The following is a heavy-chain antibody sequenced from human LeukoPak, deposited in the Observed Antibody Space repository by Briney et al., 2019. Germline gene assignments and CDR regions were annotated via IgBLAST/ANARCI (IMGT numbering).Heavy chain of an antibody. D-gene: IGHD5-18*01. CDR1: GGSISSSSYY. J-gene: IGHJ4*02. Sequence: PSETLSLTCTVSGGSISSSSYYWGWIRQPPGKGLEWIGSIYYTGSTYYNPSLKSRVTISVDTSKNQFSLKLNSVTAADTAVYYCARASKVGSYGYYFDYWGQGTLVTVSS. V-gene: IGHV4-39*07. CDR3: ARASKVGSYGYYFDY. CDR2: IYYTGST.